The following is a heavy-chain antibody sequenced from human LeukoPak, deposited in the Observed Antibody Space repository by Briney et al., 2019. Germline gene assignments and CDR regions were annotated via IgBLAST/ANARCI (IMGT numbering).Heavy chain of an antibody. V-gene: IGHV3-7*01. CDR2: IKQDGSDK. CDR3: ARDHRGIFSPFDY. J-gene: IGHJ4*02. CDR1: GFTFGDYA. Sequence: GGSLRLSCTASGFTFGDYAMSWVRQAPGKGLEWVANIKQDGSDKYYVDSVKGRFIISRDNAKNSLYLQMNSLRAEDTAVYYCARDHRGIFSPFDYWGQGTLVTVSS.